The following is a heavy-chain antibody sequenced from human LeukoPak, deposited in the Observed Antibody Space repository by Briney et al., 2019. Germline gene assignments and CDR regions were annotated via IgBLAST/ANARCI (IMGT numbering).Heavy chain of an antibody. CDR3: ARVSCYDSSGYYAAFDI. CDR1: GFTLSDHY. J-gene: IGHJ3*02. V-gene: IGHV3-72*01. Sequence: GGSLRLSCAASGFTLSDHYMDWVRQAPGKGLEGVGRTRNKANSYTTEYAASVKGRFTISRDDSKNSLYLQMNRLKTEDTAVYYCARVSCYDSSGYYAAFDIWGQGTMVTVSS. CDR2: TRNKANSYTT. D-gene: IGHD3-22*01.